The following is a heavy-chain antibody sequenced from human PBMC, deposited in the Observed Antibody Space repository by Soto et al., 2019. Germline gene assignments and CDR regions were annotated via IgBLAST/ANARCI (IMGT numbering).Heavy chain of an antibody. J-gene: IGHJ6*02. D-gene: IGHD2-21*02. CDR2: ISGSGGST. CDR1: GFTFSSYA. Sequence: EVQLLESGGGLVQPGGSLRLSCAASGFTFSSYAMSWVRQAPGKGLEWVSAISGSGGSTYYADSVKGRFTISRDNSKNTLYLQMNSLRAEDTAVYYCAIGDAGDYYYYGMDVWGQGTTVTVSS. V-gene: IGHV3-23*01. CDR3: AIGDAGDYYYYGMDV.